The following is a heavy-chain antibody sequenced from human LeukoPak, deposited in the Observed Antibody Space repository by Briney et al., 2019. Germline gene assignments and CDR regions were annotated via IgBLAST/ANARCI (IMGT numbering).Heavy chain of an antibody. Sequence: GGTLRLSCAASGFTFSSHGMSWVRQAPGKGLEWVATISGSGDNTYYADSVKGRFTISRNNSKTTLYLQMNRLRAEDTAVYYCARVTYGSGTYGAFDYWGQGTLVTVSS. J-gene: IGHJ4*02. V-gene: IGHV3-23*01. CDR3: ARVTYGSGTYGAFDY. D-gene: IGHD3-10*01. CDR1: GFTFSSHG. CDR2: ISGSGDNT.